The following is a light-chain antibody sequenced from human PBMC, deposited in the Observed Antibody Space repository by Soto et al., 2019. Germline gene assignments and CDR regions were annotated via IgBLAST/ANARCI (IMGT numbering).Light chain of an antibody. CDR2: GAS. Sequence: DIQMTQSPSTLSASVGDRVTITCRASQSISDWLAWYQQKPGKAPQLLIYGASSLESGVPSRFSGSGSGTEFTLTISSLQPDDFATYYCQQYNTYSRTFGQGTKVDIK. CDR1: QSISDW. V-gene: IGKV1-5*01. J-gene: IGKJ1*01. CDR3: QQYNTYSRT.